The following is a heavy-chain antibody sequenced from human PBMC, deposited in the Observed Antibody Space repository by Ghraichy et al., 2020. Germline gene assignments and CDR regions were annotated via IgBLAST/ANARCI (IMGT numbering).Heavy chain of an antibody. CDR3: ATVKSGFCGDDCLTLEY. V-gene: IGHV4-61*01. D-gene: IGHD2-21*02. CDR2: IYFGGRT. CDR1: GDSVTSNNYY. Sequence: SQTLSLTCTVSGDSVTSNNYYWTWIRQAPGKRLEWIGYIYFGGRTNYNPSLKSRVTILVDTSKNQFSLTLTSVTAADTAVYYCATVKSGFCGDDCLTLEYWGQGALVTVSS. J-gene: IGHJ4*02.